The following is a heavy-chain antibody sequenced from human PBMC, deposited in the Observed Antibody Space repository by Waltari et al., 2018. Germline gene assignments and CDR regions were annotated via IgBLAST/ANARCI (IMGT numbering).Heavy chain of an antibody. CDR1: GFTVSSYY. CDR3: ARELYSGSYYFDY. J-gene: IGHJ4*02. CDR2: FYSGGST. D-gene: IGHD1-26*01. V-gene: IGHV3-53*01. Sequence: EVQLVESGGGLIQPGGCLRLSCAASGFTVSSYYMNWGRQAPGKGLEWVSVFYSGGSTYYADSVKGRFTISRDNSKNTLYLQMNSLRTEDTAVYYCARELYSGSYYFDYWGQGTLVTVSS.